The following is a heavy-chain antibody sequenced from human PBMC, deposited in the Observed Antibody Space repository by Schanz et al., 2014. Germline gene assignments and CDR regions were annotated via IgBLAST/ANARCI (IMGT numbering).Heavy chain of an antibody. CDR1: GYTFSDSY. CDR3: ARGRTFDY. CDR2: INPDSGDT. Sequence: QEQLVQSGAEVRKPGASVKVSCKASGYTFSDSYVHWVRQAPGQGLEWMGWINPDSGDTNFAQKFRGRVTMTRNTSMSTAYIELHILTSEDTAVYYCARGRTFDYWGQGTLVTVSS. J-gene: IGHJ4*02. V-gene: IGHV1-2*02.